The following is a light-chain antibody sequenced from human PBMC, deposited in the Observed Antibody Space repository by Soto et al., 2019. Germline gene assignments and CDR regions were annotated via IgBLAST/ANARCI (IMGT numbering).Light chain of an antibody. CDR3: HQYNNWPPT. CDR1: ESVSSN. J-gene: IGKJ1*01. V-gene: IGKV3-15*01. CDR2: AAS. Sequence: EIVMTQSPATLSVSPGERVTLSCRASESVSSNLAWYQQKPGQAPRLLISAASTRATGFPARFSGSGSRTECTRTMTSLQPEDFAVYYCHQYNNWPPTFGQGTKVEVK.